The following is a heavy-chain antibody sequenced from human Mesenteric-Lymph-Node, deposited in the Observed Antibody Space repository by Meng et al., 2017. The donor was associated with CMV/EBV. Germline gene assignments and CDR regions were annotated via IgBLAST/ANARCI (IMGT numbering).Heavy chain of an antibody. CDR3: ARTQGYCSSTSCSINWFDP. CDR1: GGSVSSGSYY. Sequence: GSLRLSCTVSGGSVSSGSYYWSWIRQPPGKGLEWIGYIYYSGSTNYNPSLKSRVTISVDTSKNQFSLKLSSVTAADTAVYYCARTQGYCSSTSCSINWFDPWGQGTLVTVSS. CDR2: IYYSGST. V-gene: IGHV4-61*01. J-gene: IGHJ5*02. D-gene: IGHD2-2*01.